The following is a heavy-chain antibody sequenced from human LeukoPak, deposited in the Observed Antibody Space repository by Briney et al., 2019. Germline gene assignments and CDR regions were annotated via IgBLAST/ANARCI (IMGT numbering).Heavy chain of an antibody. Sequence: SETLSLTCAVSGYSISSGYYWGWIRQPPGKGLEWIGTIHHSETTYYNPSLKSRVTISVDTSKNQFSLKLSSVTAADTAVYYCARGWSYPYYFDYWGQGTLVTVSS. V-gene: IGHV4-38-2*01. CDR3: ARGWSYPYYFDY. CDR2: IHHSETT. J-gene: IGHJ4*02. CDR1: GYSISSGYY. D-gene: IGHD1-26*01.